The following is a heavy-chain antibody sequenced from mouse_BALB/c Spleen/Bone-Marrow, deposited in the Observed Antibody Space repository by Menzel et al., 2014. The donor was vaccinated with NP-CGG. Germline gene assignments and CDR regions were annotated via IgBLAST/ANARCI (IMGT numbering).Heavy chain of an antibody. J-gene: IGHJ2*01. V-gene: IGHV1-9*01. D-gene: IGHD1-1*01. Sequence: VQLQQSGAELMKPGASVKISCKATGYTFSNYWIDWVKRRPGHGLEWIGEILPGSGTASYNEKFKGKATFTADTSSNTAYMQLSSLTSEDSALYYCARASVVPYYFDFWGQGTTLTVSS. CDR3: ARASVVPYYFDF. CDR1: GYTFSNYW. CDR2: ILPGSGTA.